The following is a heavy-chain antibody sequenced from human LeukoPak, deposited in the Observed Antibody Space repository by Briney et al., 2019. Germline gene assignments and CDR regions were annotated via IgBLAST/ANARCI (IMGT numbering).Heavy chain of an antibody. D-gene: IGHD2-2*02. CDR1: GFTFSDYY. CDR2: ISSSGSTI. Sequence: PGGSLRLSCAASGFTFSDYYMGWIRQGPGKGLEWVSYISSSGSTIYYADSVKGRFTISRDNAKNSLYLQMNSLRAEDTAVYYCARDIVVVPAAISDAFDIWGQGTMVTVSS. CDR3: ARDIVVVPAAISDAFDI. V-gene: IGHV3-11*04. J-gene: IGHJ3*02.